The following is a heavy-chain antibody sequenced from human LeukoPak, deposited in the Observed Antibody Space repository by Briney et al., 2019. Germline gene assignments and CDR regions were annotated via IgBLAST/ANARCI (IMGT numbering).Heavy chain of an antibody. Sequence: ASVKVSCKASGYTFTGYYMHWVRQAPGQGLEWMGWMNPNSGNTGYAQKFQGRVTMTKNTSISTAYMELSSLRSEDTAVYYCARGRLDSGSYYLDYWGQGTLVTVSS. CDR2: MNPNSGNT. D-gene: IGHD1-26*01. CDR3: ARGRLDSGSYYLDY. CDR1: GYTFTGYY. V-gene: IGHV1-8*02. J-gene: IGHJ4*02.